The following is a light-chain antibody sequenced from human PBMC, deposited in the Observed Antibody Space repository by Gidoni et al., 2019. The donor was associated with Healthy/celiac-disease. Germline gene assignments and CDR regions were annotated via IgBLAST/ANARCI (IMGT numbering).Light chain of an antibody. CDR2: KDS. V-gene: IGLV3-25*03. J-gene: IGLJ1*01. Sequence: SYELTQPPSVSVSPGQTARITCSGDALPKQYAYWYQQKPGQAPVLVIYKDSERPSGIPERFSGSSSGTTVTLIISGVQAEDEADYYCQSADSSGTYDVFGTGTKVTVL. CDR1: ALPKQY. CDR3: QSADSSGTYDV.